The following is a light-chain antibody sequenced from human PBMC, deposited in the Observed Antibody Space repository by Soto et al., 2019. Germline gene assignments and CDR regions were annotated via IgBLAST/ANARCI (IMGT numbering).Light chain of an antibody. CDR1: QSVSSSY. CDR2: NAS. Sequence: DIALTHSPGTLSLCPGESATLSGRASQSVSSSYLAWYQQKPGQAPRLLIYNASNRATGIPARFSGSGSGTDFTLTISSLEPEDFAVYYCQQRSNWPPITFGQGIRLEIK. V-gene: IGKV3D-20*02. J-gene: IGKJ5*01. CDR3: QQRSNWPPIT.